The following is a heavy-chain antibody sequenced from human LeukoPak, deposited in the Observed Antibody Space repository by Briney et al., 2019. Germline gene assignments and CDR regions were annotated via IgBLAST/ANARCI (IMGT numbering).Heavy chain of an antibody. D-gene: IGHD3-10*01. CDR3: ARDRLWFETNWFDP. J-gene: IGHJ5*02. CDR1: GGSISSSSYY. Sequence: SETLSLTCTVSGGSISSSSYYWGWIRQPPGKGLEWIGSIYYSGSTNYNPSLKSRVTISVDTSKNQFSLKLSSVTAADTAVYYCARDRLWFETNWFDPWGQGTLVTVSS. V-gene: IGHV4-39*07. CDR2: IYYSGST.